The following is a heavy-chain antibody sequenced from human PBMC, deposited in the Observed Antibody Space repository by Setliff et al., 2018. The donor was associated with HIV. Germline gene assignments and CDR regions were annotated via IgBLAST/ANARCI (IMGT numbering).Heavy chain of an antibody. CDR2: INANSGSP. J-gene: IGHJ5*02. D-gene: IGHD4-17*01. CDR3: ARGLYGDYGGDLNWLDP. CDR1: GYSFSNYA. Sequence: GASVKVSCKASGYSFSNYAINWVRQAPGQGLEWMGWINANSGSPTYAQAFTGRFLFSVDTVVATAYLQINNLKTEDTAVYYCARGLYGDYGGDLNWLDPWGHGTRVTVSS. V-gene: IGHV7-4-1*02.